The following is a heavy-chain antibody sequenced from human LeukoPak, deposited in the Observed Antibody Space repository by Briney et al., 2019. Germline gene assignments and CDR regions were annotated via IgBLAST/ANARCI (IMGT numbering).Heavy chain of an antibody. CDR2: ISAYNGNT. J-gene: IGHJ4*02. CDR1: GYTFTSYG. V-gene: IGHV1-18*01. Sequence: ASVKVSCKASGYTFTSYGISWVRQAPGQGLEWMGLISAYNGNTNYAQKLQGRVTMTTDTSTSTAYMELRSLRSDDTAVYYCARGSSGSYYSPSGYWGQGTLVSVSS. CDR3: ARGSSGSYYSPSGY. D-gene: IGHD3-10*01.